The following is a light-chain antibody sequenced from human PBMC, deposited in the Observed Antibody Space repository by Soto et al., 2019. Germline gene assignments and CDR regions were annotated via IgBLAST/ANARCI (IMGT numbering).Light chain of an antibody. J-gene: IGKJ3*01. V-gene: IGKV3-11*01. CDR1: QSVSSY. CDR2: DAS. Sequence: EIVLTQSPATLSLSPGERATLSCRASQSVSSYLAWYQQKPGQAPRLLIYDASNRATGIPARFSGSGSGTDFTLTISSLEPEDFEVYYCQQRSNWPPRGVTFGPGTKVDIK. CDR3: QQRSNWPPRGVT.